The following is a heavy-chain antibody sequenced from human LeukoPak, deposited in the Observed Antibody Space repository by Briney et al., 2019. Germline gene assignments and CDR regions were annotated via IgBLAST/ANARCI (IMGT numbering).Heavy chain of an antibody. Sequence: GESLKISCKGSGYSFTSYWIGWVRQMPGKGLEWMGIIYPGDSDTRYSPSFQGQVTISADKSISTAYLQWSSLKASDTAMYYCATLPALAAAGEQFDYWGQGTLDTVSS. D-gene: IGHD6-13*01. V-gene: IGHV5-51*01. CDR3: ATLPALAAAGEQFDY. J-gene: IGHJ4*02. CDR1: GYSFTSYW. CDR2: IYPGDSDT.